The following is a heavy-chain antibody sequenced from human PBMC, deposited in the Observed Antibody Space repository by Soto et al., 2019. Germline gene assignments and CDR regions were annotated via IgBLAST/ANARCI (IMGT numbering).Heavy chain of an antibody. Sequence: QIALRESGPTLVKPTQTLTLTCSFSGFSLTTSGVGVGWIRQPPGKALEWLALIHGDDEKNSSPSLRTRLTITKDTSKNQAVLTMTNMDPVDTGTYYCVHRMIVAGHGFFYIWCRGTLVTVSS. CDR3: VHRMIVAGHGFFYI. V-gene: IGHV2-5*02. D-gene: IGHD5-12*01. CDR1: GFSLTTSGVG. J-gene: IGHJ2*01. CDR2: IHGDDEK.